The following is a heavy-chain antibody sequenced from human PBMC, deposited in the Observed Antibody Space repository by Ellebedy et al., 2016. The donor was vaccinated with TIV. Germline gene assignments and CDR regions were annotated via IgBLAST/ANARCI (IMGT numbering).Heavy chain of an antibody. CDR1: GYIFTKEW. J-gene: IGHJ4*02. CDR3: ARLGDVVVLPAAISGYFDF. Sequence: PGGSLRLSCKASGYIFTKEWIAWVRQMPGKGLEWMGVIYPGDSDVRFNPSFQGQVIISDAKSISTAYLQWTSLKASDTAIYFCARLGDVVVLPAAISGYFDFWGQGTLVTVSS. D-gene: IGHD2-2*02. CDR2: IYPGDSDV. V-gene: IGHV5-51*01.